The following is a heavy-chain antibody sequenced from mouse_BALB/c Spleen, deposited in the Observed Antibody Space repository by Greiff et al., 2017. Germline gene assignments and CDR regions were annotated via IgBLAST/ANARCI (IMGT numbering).Heavy chain of an antibody. CDR3: ARLAPFAY. V-gene: IGHV3-8*02. CDR2: ISYSGST. Sequence: ESGPSLVKPSPTLSLSCSFSGDSITSCYWNWIRKIPGNKLEYIGYISYSGSTYYNPSLKSRISITRDTSKNQYYLQLNSVTTEDTATYYCARLAPFAYWGQGTLVTVSA. J-gene: IGHJ3*01. CDR1: GDSITSCY.